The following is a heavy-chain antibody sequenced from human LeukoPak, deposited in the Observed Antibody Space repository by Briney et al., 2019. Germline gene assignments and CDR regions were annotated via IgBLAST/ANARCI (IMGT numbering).Heavy chain of an antibody. CDR2: IWHDASHT. CDR1: GFSFSTYA. J-gene: IGHJ4*02. CDR3: AREIFGSGSYPHY. Sequence: GGSLRVSCAASGFSFSTYAMHWVRQAPGKGLERVALIWHDASHTFYTESVKGRFTISRDNSKNTVYLQMNSLGGEDTAVYYCAREIFGSGSYPHYWGQGTLVTVSS. D-gene: IGHD3-10*01. V-gene: IGHV3-33*01.